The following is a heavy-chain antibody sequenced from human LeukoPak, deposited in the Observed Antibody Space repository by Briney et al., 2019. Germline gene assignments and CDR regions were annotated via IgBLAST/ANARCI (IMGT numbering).Heavy chain of an antibody. Sequence: GGSLRLSCAASGFTFSSYAMHWVRQAPGKGLEWVAVISYDGSNKYYADSVKGRFTISRDNSKNTLYLQMNSLRAEDTAVYYCARNYYDSSGYLTDAFDIWGQGTMVTVSS. CDR1: GFTFSSYA. D-gene: IGHD3-22*01. CDR3: ARNYYDSSGYLTDAFDI. V-gene: IGHV3-30*04. J-gene: IGHJ3*02. CDR2: ISYDGSNK.